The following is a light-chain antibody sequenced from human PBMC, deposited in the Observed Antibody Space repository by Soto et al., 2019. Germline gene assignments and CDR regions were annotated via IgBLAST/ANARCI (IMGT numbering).Light chain of an antibody. CDR1: SSNIGAGYD. Sequence: QPVLTQPPSVSGAPGQRVTISCTGSSSNIGAGYDVHWYQQLPGTAPKLLIYGNSNRPSGVPDRFSGSKSGTSASLAITGLQAEDEADYYCQSYDSSLSGLVFGGGTKVTV. V-gene: IGLV1-40*01. J-gene: IGLJ2*01. CDR2: GNS. CDR3: QSYDSSLSGLV.